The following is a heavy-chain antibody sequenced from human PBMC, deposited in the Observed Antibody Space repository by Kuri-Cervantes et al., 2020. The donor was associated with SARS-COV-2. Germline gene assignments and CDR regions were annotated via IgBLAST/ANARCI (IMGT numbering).Heavy chain of an antibody. V-gene: IGHV1-18*04. CDR2: ISAYNGNT. J-gene: IGHJ4*02. CDR1: GYTFTGYY. CDR3: ATNWEHDRRLDY. D-gene: IGHD1-26*01. Sequence: ASVKVSCKASGYTFTGYYMHWVRQAPGQGLEWMGWISAYNGNTNYAQKLQGRVTMTTDTSTSTAYMELSSLRSDDTAMYYCATNWEHDRRLDYWGQGTLVTVSS.